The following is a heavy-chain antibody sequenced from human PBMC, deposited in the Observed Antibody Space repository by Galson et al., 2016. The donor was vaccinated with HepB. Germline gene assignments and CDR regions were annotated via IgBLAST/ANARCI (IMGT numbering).Heavy chain of an antibody. Sequence: SETLSLTCTVSGASINNSNYYWGWIRQPPGKGLEWIGEINPSGSSNYNPALKSRVTISADTSKYQFSLRLSSVTAADTALYYCTRGPLYYGSGSPRYFQHWGQGTPVTVSS. D-gene: IGHD3-10*01. CDR3: TRGPLYYGSGSPRYFQH. V-gene: IGHV4-39*07. J-gene: IGHJ1*01. CDR1: GASINNSNYY. CDR2: INPSGSS.